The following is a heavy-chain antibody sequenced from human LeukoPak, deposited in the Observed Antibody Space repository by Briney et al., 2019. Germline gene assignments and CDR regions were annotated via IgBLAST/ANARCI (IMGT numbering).Heavy chain of an antibody. J-gene: IGHJ6*02. CDR3: ARAYGDYYYYGMDV. V-gene: IGHV3-23*01. CDR2: ISGSGGST. D-gene: IGHD4-17*01. Sequence: PGGSLRLSCAVSGFSFSSYAMSWVRQAPGKGLQWVSTISGSGGSTYYADSVKGRFTISRDKSKNTLYLRMNSLRAEDTAVYYCARAYGDYYYYGMDVWGQGTTVTVSS. CDR1: GFSFSSYA.